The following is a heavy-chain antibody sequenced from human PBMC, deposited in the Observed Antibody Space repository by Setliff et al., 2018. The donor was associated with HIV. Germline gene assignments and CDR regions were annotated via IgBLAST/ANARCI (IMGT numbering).Heavy chain of an antibody. V-gene: IGHV1-46*01. CDR2: INPSIVST. CDR1: GYKFTSYY. J-gene: IGHJ4*02. CDR3: ARDWPSSTAAGDC. Sequence: ASVKVSCKASGYKFTSYYIHWVRQAPGQGLEWMGIINPSIVSTTYAEKFQGRFTISRDNAKNSLYLEMNSLTVEDTALYYCARDWPSSTAAGDCWGQGTLVTVSS. D-gene: IGHD6-6*01.